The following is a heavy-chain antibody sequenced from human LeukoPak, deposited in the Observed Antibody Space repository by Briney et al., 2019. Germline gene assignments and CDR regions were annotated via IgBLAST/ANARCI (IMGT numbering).Heavy chain of an antibody. CDR3: ARDGGDYYDSSGYGLS. D-gene: IGHD3-22*01. CDR1: GFTFSSYW. Sequence: GGSLRLSCAASGFTFSSYWMSWVRQAPGKGLEWVANIKQDGSEKYYVDSVKGRFTISRDNAKNSLYLQMNSLRAEDTAVYYCARDGGDYYDSSGYGLSWGQGTLVTVSS. V-gene: IGHV3-7*01. J-gene: IGHJ4*02. CDR2: IKQDGSEK.